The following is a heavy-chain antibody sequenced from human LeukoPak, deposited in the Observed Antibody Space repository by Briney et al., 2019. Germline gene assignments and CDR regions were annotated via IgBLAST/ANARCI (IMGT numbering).Heavy chain of an antibody. CDR3: ARGGENYCSSTSCLFDY. CDR1: GYTFTSYG. D-gene: IGHD2-2*01. V-gene: IGHV1-18*01. CDR2: ISAYNGNT. Sequence: ASVKVSCKASGYTFTSYGISWVRQAPGQGLEWMGWISAYNGNTNYAQKLQGRVTMTTDTSTSTAYMELRSLRSDDTAVYYCARGGENYCSSTSCLFDYWGQGTLVTVSS. J-gene: IGHJ4*02.